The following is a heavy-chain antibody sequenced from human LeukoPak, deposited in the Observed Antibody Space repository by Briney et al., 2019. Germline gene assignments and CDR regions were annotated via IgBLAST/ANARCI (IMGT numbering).Heavy chain of an antibody. J-gene: IGHJ6*03. Sequence: QTGGSLRLSCAASGFTFSSYAMSWVRLAPGKGLEWVSAISGSGGSTYYADSVKGRFTISRDNAQNSLYLQMNSLRAEDTALYYCARGAVAGVENYYYMDVWGKGTTVTVSS. CDR1: GFTFSSYA. D-gene: IGHD6-19*01. CDR2: ISGSGGST. CDR3: ARGAVAGVENYYYMDV. V-gene: IGHV3-23*01.